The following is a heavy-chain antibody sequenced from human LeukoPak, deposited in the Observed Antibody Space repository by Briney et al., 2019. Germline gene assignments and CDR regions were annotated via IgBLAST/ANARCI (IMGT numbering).Heavy chain of an antibody. J-gene: IGHJ4*02. CDR1: GGSISSSSYY. V-gene: IGHV4-39*01. D-gene: IGHD2-15*01. Sequence: PSETLSLTCTVSGGSISSSSYYWGWIRQPPGKGLEWIGSIYYSGSTYYNPSLKSQVTISVDTSKNQFSLKLSSVTAADTAVYYCKVVVVAGVDYWGQGTLVTVSS. CDR3: KVVVVAGVDY. CDR2: IYYSGST.